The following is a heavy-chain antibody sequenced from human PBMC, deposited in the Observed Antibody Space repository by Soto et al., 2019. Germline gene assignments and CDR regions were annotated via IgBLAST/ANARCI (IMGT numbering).Heavy chain of an antibody. V-gene: IGHV4-59*11. CDR1: GGSITSHY. D-gene: IGHD6-13*01. CDR2: IYYTAST. Sequence: QVQLQESGPGLVKPSETLSLTCTVSGGSITSHYWSWIRQPPGKGLEWIGYIYYTASTNYNPSLNSRLTLSVDMSENQFSLKLRSVTVAYTAVYYCARWGSSWYLGFEPWGQGTLVTVSS. J-gene: IGHJ5*02. CDR3: ARWGSSWYLGFEP.